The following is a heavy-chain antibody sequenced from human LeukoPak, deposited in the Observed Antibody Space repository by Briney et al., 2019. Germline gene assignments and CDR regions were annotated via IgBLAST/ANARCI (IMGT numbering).Heavy chain of an antibody. CDR1: GYTLTELS. CDR2: FDPEDGET. J-gene: IGHJ4*02. V-gene: IGHV1-24*01. CDR3: ATGSYYYDRVPNDY. Sequence: ASVKVSCKVSGYTLTELSMHWVRQAPGKGLEWMGGFDPEDGETIYAQKFQGRVTMTEDTSTDTAYMELSSLRSEDTAVYYCATGSYYYDRVPNDYWGQGTLVTVSS. D-gene: IGHD3-22*01.